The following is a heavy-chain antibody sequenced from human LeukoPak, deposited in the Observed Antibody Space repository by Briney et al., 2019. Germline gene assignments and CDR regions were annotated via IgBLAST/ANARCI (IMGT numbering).Heavy chain of an antibody. CDR3: ARHLITGTTNRQGFDI. J-gene: IGHJ3*02. V-gene: IGHV4-59*08. CDR2: VFYTGNA. D-gene: IGHD1-1*01. CDR1: GGSLSKYY. Sequence: SETLSLTCSVSGGSLSKYYWSWIRQPPGKGLEWIGYVFYTGNANYSPSFKSRVTISVDTSKNQFSLKLNSVTAADTAVYYCARHLITGTTNRQGFDIWGQGTMVAVSS.